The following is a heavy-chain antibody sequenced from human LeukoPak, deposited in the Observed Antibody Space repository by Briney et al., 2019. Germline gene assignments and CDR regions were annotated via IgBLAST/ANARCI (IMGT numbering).Heavy chain of an antibody. CDR1: GGSISSSSYY. Sequence: SETLSLTCTVSGGSISSSSYYWGWIRQPPGKGLEWIGSIYYSGSTYYNPSLKSRVTISVDTSKNQFSLRLSSVTAADTAVYYCARETIDITIIEVVRMGDAFDIWGQGTMVTVSS. J-gene: IGHJ3*02. D-gene: IGHD3-22*01. V-gene: IGHV4-39*07. CDR3: ARETIDITIIEVVRMGDAFDI. CDR2: IYYSGST.